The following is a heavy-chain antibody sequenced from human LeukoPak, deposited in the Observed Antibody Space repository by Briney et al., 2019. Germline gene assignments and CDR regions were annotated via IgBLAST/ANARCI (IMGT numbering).Heavy chain of an antibody. Sequence: SETLSLTCAVYGGSFSGYYWSWIRQPPGKGLEWIGEINHSGSTNYNPSLKSRVTISVDTSKNQFSLKLSSVTAADTAVYYCARVAARGVQLWLRGGAFDIWGQGTMVTVSS. J-gene: IGHJ3*02. CDR1: GGSFSGYY. V-gene: IGHV4-34*01. CDR2: INHSGST. CDR3: ARVAARGVQLWLRGGAFDI. D-gene: IGHD5-18*01.